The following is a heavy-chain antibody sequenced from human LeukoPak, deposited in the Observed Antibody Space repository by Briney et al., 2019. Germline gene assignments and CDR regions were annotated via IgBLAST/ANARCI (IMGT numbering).Heavy chain of an antibody. V-gene: IGHV3-23*01. Sequence: GGSLRLSCAASGLTLSRYDMTWVRQGPGKGLEWVSAISGRGDRTDYADSVKGRFTVSRDNSKNTLFLQMNSLRAEDTAIYYCALMYRYGPDYWGQGTLVTVSS. CDR2: ISGRGDRT. CDR1: GLTLSRYD. J-gene: IGHJ4*02. CDR3: ALMYRYGPDY. D-gene: IGHD1-26*01.